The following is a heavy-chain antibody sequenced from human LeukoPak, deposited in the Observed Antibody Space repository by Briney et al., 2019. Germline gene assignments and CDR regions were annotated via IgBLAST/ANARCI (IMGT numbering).Heavy chain of an antibody. CDR1: GGSISSYY. J-gene: IGHJ3*02. V-gene: IGHV4-59*01. CDR2: IYYSGST. CDR3: ARDLGGVTTGHDAFDI. D-gene: IGHD1-1*01. Sequence: SETLSLTCTVSGGSISSYYWSWIRQPPGKGLEWIGYIYYSGSTNYNPSLKYLVTISVDTSNNQFSLRLSSVTAADTAVYYCARDLGGVTTGHDAFDIWGQGTMVTVSS.